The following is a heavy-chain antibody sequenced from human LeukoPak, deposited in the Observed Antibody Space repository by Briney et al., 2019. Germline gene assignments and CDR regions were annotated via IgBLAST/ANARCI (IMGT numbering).Heavy chain of an antibody. J-gene: IGHJ4*02. CDR1: GGSISSYY. Sequence: SETLSLTCTVSGGSISSYYWSWIRQPPGKGLEWIGYIYYSGSTNYNPSLKSRVTISVDTSKNQFSLKLSSVTAADTAVYYCARAAIVGARFDYWGQGTLVTVSP. CDR3: ARAAIVGARFDY. D-gene: IGHD1-26*01. V-gene: IGHV4-59*01. CDR2: IYYSGST.